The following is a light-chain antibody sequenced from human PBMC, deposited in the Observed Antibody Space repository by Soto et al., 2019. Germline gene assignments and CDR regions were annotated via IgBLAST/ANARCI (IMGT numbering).Light chain of an antibody. CDR2: EVS. Sequence: QSALTQPASVSGPPGQSITISCTGTSSDVGGYNYVSWFQQHPGKAPKLKIYEVSNRPSGVSNRFSGSKSGYTASLTISELQAEDEADYYCTSFSSSSTWVFGGGT. J-gene: IGLJ3*02. CDR3: TSFSSSSTWV. V-gene: IGLV2-14*03. CDR1: SSDVGGYNY.